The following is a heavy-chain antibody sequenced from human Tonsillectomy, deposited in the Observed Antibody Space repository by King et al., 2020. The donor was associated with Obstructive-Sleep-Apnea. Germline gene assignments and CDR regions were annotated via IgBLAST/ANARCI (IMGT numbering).Heavy chain of an antibody. J-gene: IGHJ4*02. CDR1: GFTFSDYC. CDR2: ISSSSFYT. Sequence: VQLVESGGGLVKPGGSLRLSCAASGFTFSDYCMSWIRQAPGKGLEWGSYISSSSFYTNYADSVKGRFTISRDNAKNSLYLQMNSLRAEDTAVYYCARDVRAAAGDFDYWGQGTLVTVSS. CDR3: ARDVRAAAGDFDY. V-gene: IGHV3-11*06. D-gene: IGHD6-13*01.